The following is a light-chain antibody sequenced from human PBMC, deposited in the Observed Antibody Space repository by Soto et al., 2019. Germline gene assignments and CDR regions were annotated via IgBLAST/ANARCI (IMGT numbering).Light chain of an antibody. CDR1: QSVSSY. V-gene: IGKV3-11*01. CDR2: DAS. J-gene: IGKJ2*01. CDR3: QQRRRT. Sequence: EIVLTQSPATLSLSPGERATLSCRASQSVSSYLAWYQQKPGQAPRLLIYDASNGATGIPARFSGSGSGTDFTLTISSLEPEDFAVYYCQQRRRTFGQGTKLEIK.